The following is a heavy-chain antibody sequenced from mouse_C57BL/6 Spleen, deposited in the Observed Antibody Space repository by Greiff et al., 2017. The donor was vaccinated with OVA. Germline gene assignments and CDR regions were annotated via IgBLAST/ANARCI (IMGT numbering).Heavy chain of an antibody. D-gene: IGHD1-1*01. CDR2: IDPETGGT. CDR3: TRRITTVVRPYFDV. Sequence: QVQLQQSGAELVRPGASVTLSCKASGYTFTDYEMHWVKQTPVHGLEWIGAIDPETGGTAYNQKFKGKAILTADKSSSTAYMELRSLTSEDSAVYYCTRRITTVVRPYFDVWGTGTTVTVSS. CDR1: GYTFTDYE. J-gene: IGHJ1*03. V-gene: IGHV1-15*01.